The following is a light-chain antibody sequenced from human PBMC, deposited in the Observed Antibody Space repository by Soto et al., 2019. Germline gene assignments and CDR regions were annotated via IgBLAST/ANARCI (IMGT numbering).Light chain of an antibody. CDR2: MAS. Sequence: DIQMTQSPSTLSASVGDRVTITCRASQNVDRWLAWYQQKPGKAPKLLIYMASSLEGGVPSRFSGSGSGTEFTLTIDSLQPDDFATYSCQQYNIYSGMYTFGPGTKLDIK. CDR3: QQYNIYSGMYT. CDR1: QNVDRW. V-gene: IGKV1-5*03. J-gene: IGKJ2*01.